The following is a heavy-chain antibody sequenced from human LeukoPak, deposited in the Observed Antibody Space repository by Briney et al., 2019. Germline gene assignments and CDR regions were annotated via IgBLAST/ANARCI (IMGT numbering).Heavy chain of an antibody. D-gene: IGHD5-18*01. CDR2: VSAGHHA. CDR3: VREARGYHYTYFDY. V-gene: IGHV3-13*01. J-gene: IGHJ4*02. Sequence: GGSLRLSCTASGFTLGGHDMHWVRQTTGDGLEWVAAVSAGHHAFYAGSVKGRFTVSREDDKNYLYLQMNGLRAGDTAVYYCVREARGYHYTYFDYWGQGSLVTVSS. CDR1: GFTLGGHD.